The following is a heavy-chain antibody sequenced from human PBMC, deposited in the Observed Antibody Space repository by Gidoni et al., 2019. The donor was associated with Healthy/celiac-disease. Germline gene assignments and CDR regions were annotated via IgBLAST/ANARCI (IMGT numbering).Heavy chain of an antibody. J-gene: IGHJ5*02. CDR2: ISAYNGNT. CDR1: GYTFTSYG. V-gene: IGHV1-18*01. Sequence: QVQLVQSGAEVKKPGASVKVSCKASGYTFTSYGISWVRQAPGQGLEWMGWISAYNGNTNYAQKLQGRVTMTTDTSTSTAYMELRSLRSDDTAVYYCARGIVVVPAAYGTGFYWFDPWGQGTLVTVSS. CDR3: ARGIVVVPAAYGTGFYWFDP. D-gene: IGHD2-2*01.